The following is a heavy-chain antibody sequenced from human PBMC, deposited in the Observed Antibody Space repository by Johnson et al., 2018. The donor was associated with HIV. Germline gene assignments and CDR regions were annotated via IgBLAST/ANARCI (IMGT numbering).Heavy chain of an antibody. Sequence: VQLVESGGGLVQPGGSLRLSCAVSGFSFSSYWMSWVRQAPGKGLEWVANIKQDGSEKYYVDSVKGRFTISRDNAKNSLYLQMNSLRAEDTAVYYCAREFGQASSYAFDIWGQGTMVTVSS. CDR2: IKQDGSEK. D-gene: IGHD3/OR15-3a*01. V-gene: IGHV3-7*01. J-gene: IGHJ3*02. CDR1: GFSFSSYW. CDR3: AREFGQASSYAFDI.